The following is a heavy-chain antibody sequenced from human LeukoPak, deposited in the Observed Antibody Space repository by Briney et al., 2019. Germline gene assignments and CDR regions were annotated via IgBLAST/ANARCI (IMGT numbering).Heavy chain of an antibody. J-gene: IGHJ4*02. D-gene: IGHD6-13*01. CDR2: IYYSGST. Sequence: SETLSLTCTVSGGSISSYYWSWIRQPPGKGLEWIGYIYYSGSTNYNPSLKSRVTISVDTSKNQSSLKLSSVTAADTAVYYCARQYSSSWLFDYWGQGTLVTVSS. CDR3: ARQYSSSWLFDY. V-gene: IGHV4-59*08. CDR1: GGSISSYY.